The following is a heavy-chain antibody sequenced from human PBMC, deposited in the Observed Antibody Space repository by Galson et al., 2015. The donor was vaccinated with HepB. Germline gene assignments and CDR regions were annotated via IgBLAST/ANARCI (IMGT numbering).Heavy chain of an antibody. CDR1: GGTFSSYA. J-gene: IGHJ4*02. CDR3: ASRRDGYNFDY. CDR2: IIPIFGTA. V-gene: IGHV1-69*06. D-gene: IGHD5-24*01. Sequence: SVKVSCKASGGTFSSYAISWVRQAPGQGLEWMGGIIPIFGTANYAQKFQGRVTITADKSTSTAYMELSSRRSEDTAVYYCASRRDGYNFDYWGQGTLVTVSS.